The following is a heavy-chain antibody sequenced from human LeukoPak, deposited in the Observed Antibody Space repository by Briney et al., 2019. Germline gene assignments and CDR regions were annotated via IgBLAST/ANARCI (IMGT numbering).Heavy chain of an antibody. CDR2: INPNSGGT. CDR3: ARLGFDYGGYFDY. V-gene: IGHV1-2*02. CDR1: GYTFTGYY. D-gene: IGHD4-23*01. J-gene: IGHJ4*02. Sequence: ASVKVSCKASGYTFTGYYMHWVRQAPGQGLEWMGWINPNSGGTNYAQKFQGRVTMTRDTSISTAYMELSRLRSDDTAVYYCARLGFDYGGYFDYWGQGTLVTVSS.